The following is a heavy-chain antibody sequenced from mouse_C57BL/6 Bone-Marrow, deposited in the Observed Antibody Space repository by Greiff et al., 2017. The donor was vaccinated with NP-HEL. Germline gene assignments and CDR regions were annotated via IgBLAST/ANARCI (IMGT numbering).Heavy chain of an antibody. V-gene: IGHV5-15*01. CDR2: ISNLAYSI. Sequence: EVQGVESGGGLVQPGGSLKLSCAASGFTFSDYGMAWVRQAPRKGPEWVAFISNLAYSIYYADTVTGRFTISRENAKNTLYLEMSSLRSEDTAMYYCARLLGRGFAYWGQGTLVTVSA. D-gene: IGHD4-1*01. CDR1: GFTFSDYG. J-gene: IGHJ3*01. CDR3: ARLLGRGFAY.